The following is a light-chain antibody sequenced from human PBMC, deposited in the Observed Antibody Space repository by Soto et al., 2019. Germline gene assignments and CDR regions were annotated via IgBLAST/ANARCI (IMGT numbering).Light chain of an antibody. CDR3: QHYNSYSEA. V-gene: IGKV1-5*03. J-gene: IGKJ1*01. CDR2: KAS. Sequence: IPMPQSPSLLAASVEDRATITCLSSHSNSSWLAWYQQKPGKAPKLLIYKASTLKSGVPSRFSGSGSGTEFTLTISSLQADDFATYYCQHYNSYSEAFGQGTKVDIK. CDR1: HSNSSW.